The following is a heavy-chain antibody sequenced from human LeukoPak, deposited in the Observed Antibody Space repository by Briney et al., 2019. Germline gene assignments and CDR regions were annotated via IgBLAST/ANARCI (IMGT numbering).Heavy chain of an antibody. CDR1: GFTFIKYS. CDR3: AKRSAESSGYFNY. CDR2: ITGSGAFT. Sequence: GGSLRLSCAASGFTFIKYSMTWVRQAPGKGLEWVSAITGSGAFTDYADSVKGRFTISRDNSKNTLYLQMNSLRAEDTAVYYCAKRSAESSGYFNYWGQGILVTVSS. V-gene: IGHV3-23*01. J-gene: IGHJ4*02. D-gene: IGHD6-19*01.